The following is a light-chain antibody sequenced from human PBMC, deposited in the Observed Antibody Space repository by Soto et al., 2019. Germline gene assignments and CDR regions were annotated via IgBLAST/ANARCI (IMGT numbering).Light chain of an antibody. CDR2: EVT. CDR3: DSYAGSHNVV. Sequence: QSALTQPPSASGSPGQSVTISCTGTSSDVGGYNFVSWYQQHPGKAPKLIIYEVTQRPSGVPDRFSGSKSGNTASLTVSGLQAEDEADYYCDSYAGSHNVVFGGGTKVTVL. V-gene: IGLV2-8*01. J-gene: IGLJ2*01. CDR1: SSDVGGYNF.